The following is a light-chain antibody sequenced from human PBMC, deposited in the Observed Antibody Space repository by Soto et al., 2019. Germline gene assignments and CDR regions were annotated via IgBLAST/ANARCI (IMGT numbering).Light chain of an antibody. J-gene: IGKJ5*01. CDR3: QQRKHWPPLT. CDR1: QSVDIY. Sequence: ETVLTQSPATLSLSPGERATLSCRASQSVDIYLAWYQQKPGQAPSLLIYDASNRATGIPARFSGSGSGTDFTLTISSREPEDFALYYCQQRKHWPPLTFGQGTRLEIK. CDR2: DAS. V-gene: IGKV3-11*01.